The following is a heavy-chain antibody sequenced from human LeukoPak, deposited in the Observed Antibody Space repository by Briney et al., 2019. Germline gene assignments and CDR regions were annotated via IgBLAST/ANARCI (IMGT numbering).Heavy chain of an antibody. CDR1: VFTFSNYP. D-gene: IGHD3-16*01. CDR2: ICSDGGST. CDR3: VQDLRVGGDY. V-gene: IGHV3-64D*06. J-gene: IGHJ4*02. Sequence: PGGSLRLSFSASVFTFSNYPMYWVRQAAGKGREYVSPICSDGGSTYYADSVKGRSTISRDNSKNTLYLQMSSLRAEDTAVYYCVQDLRVGGDYWGQGTLVTVSS.